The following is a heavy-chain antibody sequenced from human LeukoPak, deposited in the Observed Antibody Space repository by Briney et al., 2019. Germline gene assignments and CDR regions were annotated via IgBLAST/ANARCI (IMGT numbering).Heavy chain of an antibody. V-gene: IGHV1-2*02. CDR1: GYTFTGYY. D-gene: IGHD2-2*01. Sequence: ASVKVSCKASGYTFTGYYMHWVRQAPGQGLEWMGWINPNSGGTNYAQKFQGRVTMTRDTSISTAYMELSRLRSDDAAVYYCARWAAMYCSCISCYGWFDPWGQGTLVTVSS. CDR2: INPNSGGT. J-gene: IGHJ5*02. CDR3: ARWAAMYCSCISCYGWFDP.